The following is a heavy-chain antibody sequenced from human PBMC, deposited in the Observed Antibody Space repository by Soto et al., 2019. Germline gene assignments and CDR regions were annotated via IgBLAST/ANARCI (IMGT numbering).Heavy chain of an antibody. CDR3: AKDREYHLLWGYFEY. Sequence: EVQLMESGGDLVQPGTSLRISCVASGFTFDDHAMHWVRRTPGRGLEWVAGLSVNSDTVGYADSVKGRFTISRDNAKNYLQLQMNSLRPEDTALYYCAKDREYHLLWGYFEYWGQGTLVNVSS. V-gene: IGHV3-9*01. CDR1: GFTFDDHA. D-gene: IGHD2-2*01. J-gene: IGHJ4*02. CDR2: LSVNSDTV.